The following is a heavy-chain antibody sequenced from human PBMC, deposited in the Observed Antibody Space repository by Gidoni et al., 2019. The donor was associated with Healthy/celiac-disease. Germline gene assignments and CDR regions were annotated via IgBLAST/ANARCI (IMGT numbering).Heavy chain of an antibody. V-gene: IGHV4-34*01. J-gene: IGHJ4*02. CDR2: INHSGST. CDR1: GGSFSGYY. D-gene: IGHD3-10*01. CDR3: ARGRSSTMVRGGLSG. Sequence: QVQLQQWCAGLLKPSETLSPTCAVYGGSFSGYYWSWIRRPPGKGLEWIGEINHSGSTNYNPSLKSRVTISVDTSKNQFSLKLSSVTAADTAVYYCARGRSSTMVRGGLSGWGQGTLVTVSS.